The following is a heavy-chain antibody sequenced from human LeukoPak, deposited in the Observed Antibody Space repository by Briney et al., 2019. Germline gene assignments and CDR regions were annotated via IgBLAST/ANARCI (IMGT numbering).Heavy chain of an antibody. V-gene: IGHV1-2*02. CDR1: GYTFTGYY. CDR2: INPNRGGT. CDR3: ARDWGGEFVY. Sequence: SVKVSCKASGYTFTGYYMHWVRQAPGQGLEGIGWINPNRGGTNYTQKFQGRATMTKAPPISTAYMELSRLRSDDMAVYYCARDWGGEFVYWGRGSLVTVSS. J-gene: IGHJ4*02. D-gene: IGHD3-10*01.